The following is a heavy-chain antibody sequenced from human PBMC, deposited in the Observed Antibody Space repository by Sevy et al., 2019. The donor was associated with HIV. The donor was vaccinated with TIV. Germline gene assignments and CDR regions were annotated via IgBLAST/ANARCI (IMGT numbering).Heavy chain of an antibody. Sequence: GGSLRLSCAASGFTFSSYSMNWVRQAPGKGLECVSSISSSSSYIYYADSVKGRFTISRDNAKNSLYLQMNSLRAEDTAVYYCARDQGYCSGGSCYSSSFDYWGQGTLVTVSS. CDR3: ARDQGYCSGGSCYSSSFDY. J-gene: IGHJ4*02. V-gene: IGHV3-21*01. D-gene: IGHD2-15*01. CDR1: GFTFSSYS. CDR2: ISSSSSYI.